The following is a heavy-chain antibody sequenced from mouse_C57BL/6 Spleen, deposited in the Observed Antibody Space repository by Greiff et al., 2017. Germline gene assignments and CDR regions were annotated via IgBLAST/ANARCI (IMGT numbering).Heavy chain of an antibody. V-gene: IGHV1-15*01. D-gene: IGHD1-1*01. CDR1: GYTFTDYG. CDR2: IDPETGGT. CDR3: TRDYGSRRDY. Sequence: QVQLQQSGAELVRPGASVTLSCKASGYTFTDYGMHWVKQTPVHGLEWIGAIDPETGGTAYNQKFKGKAILTADKSSSTAYMELRSLTSEDTAVHYCTRDYGSRRDYGGQGTTLTVSS. J-gene: IGHJ2*01.